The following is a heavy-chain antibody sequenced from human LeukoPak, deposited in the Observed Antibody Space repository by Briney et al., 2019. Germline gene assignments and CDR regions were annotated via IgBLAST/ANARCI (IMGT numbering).Heavy chain of an antibody. CDR2: IYYSGST. V-gene: IGHV4-39*01. Sequence: SETLSLTCTVAGSSISSSSYYWGWIRQPPGKGLEWIGSIYYSGSTYYNPSLKSRVTISVDTSKNQFSLKLSSVTAADTAVYYCARHGFYSSGRWGAPSPFDYWGQGTLVTVSS. CDR3: ARHGFYSSGRWGAPSPFDY. J-gene: IGHJ4*02. CDR1: GSSISSSSYY. D-gene: IGHD6-19*01.